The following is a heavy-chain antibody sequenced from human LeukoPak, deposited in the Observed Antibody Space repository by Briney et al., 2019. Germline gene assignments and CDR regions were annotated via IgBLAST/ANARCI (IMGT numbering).Heavy chain of an antibody. CDR1: GYTFTGYY. J-gene: IGHJ4*02. CDR3: ARNYDSSGYYLFGY. CDR2: INPNSGGT. D-gene: IGHD3-22*01. Sequence: GASVKVSCKASGYTFTGYYMHWMRQAPGQGLEWMGWINPNSGGTNYAQKFQGRVTMTRDMSTSTVYMELSSLRSEDTAVYYCARNYDSSGYYLFGYWGQGTLVTVSS. V-gene: IGHV1-2*02.